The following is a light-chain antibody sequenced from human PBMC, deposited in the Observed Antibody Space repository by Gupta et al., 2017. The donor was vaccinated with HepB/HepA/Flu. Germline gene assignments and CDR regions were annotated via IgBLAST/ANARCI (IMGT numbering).Light chain of an antibody. CDR3: NYPDSSSDHCL. CDR2: GEN. CDR1: SLGSRY. Sequence: SSELTQDPTVSVALGQTVRITCHGDSLGSRYVSWYQHKPGQAPIRLIFGENNRPSGIPDRFSGSRSANNASFKTTGAQAEDEADDYCNYPDSSSDHCLFGPGTRVTVL. J-gene: IGLJ1*01. V-gene: IGLV3-19*01.